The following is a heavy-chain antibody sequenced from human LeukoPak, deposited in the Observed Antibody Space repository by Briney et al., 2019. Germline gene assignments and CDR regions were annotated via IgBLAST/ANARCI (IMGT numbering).Heavy chain of an antibody. Sequence: RGESLKISCKASGYSFTNYWIGWVRQMPGKGLEWMGGIYPGDSDSRYSPSFQGQVTISADKSITTAYLQWSSLKASDTAIYHCARAGSSGDRSFDYWGQGTLVTVSS. V-gene: IGHV5-51*01. CDR3: ARAGSSGDRSFDY. D-gene: IGHD2-21*02. CDR1: GYSFTNYW. CDR2: IYPGDSDS. J-gene: IGHJ4*02.